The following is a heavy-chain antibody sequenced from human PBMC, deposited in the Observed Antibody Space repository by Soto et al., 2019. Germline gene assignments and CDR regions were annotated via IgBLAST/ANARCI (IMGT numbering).Heavy chain of an antibody. J-gene: IGHJ6*02. D-gene: IGHD5-18*01. CDR3: ASGQKYSYYYSGMDV. Sequence: DSVKVSCKASGYTFTGYYMHWVRQAPGQGLEWMGWINPNSGGTNYAQKFQGRVTMTRDTSISTAYMELSRLRSDDTAVYYCASGQKYSYYYSGMDVWGQGTTVTVYS. V-gene: IGHV1-2*02. CDR1: GYTFTGYY. CDR2: INPNSGGT.